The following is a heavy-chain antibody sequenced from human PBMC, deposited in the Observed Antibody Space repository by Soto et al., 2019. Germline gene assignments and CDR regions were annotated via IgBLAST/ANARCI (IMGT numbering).Heavy chain of an antibody. J-gene: IGHJ4*02. CDR2: ISGSGGST. CDR1: GFNYSSYA. Sequence: GSLRLSGAASGFNYSSYAMSWVRQAAGKGLEWVSAISGSGGSTYYADSVKGRFTISRDNSKNTLYLQMNSLRAEDTAVYYCAKDDTRNGDYFDYRGQGTLVTVS. D-gene: IGHD2-8*01. V-gene: IGHV3-23*01. CDR3: AKDDTRNGDYFDY.